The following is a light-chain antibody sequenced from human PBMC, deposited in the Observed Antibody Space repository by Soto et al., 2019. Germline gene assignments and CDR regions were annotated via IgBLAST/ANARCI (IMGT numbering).Light chain of an antibody. CDR1: QTVSSN. Sequence: EVVMTQSPATLSVSPGERATLSCRASQTVSSNLAWYQQKRGQAPRLLIYDSSHRATGVPARFSGSGSGTDFSLIISSLEPEDFAVYYCQQRSVWPLTFGGGTKWIS. J-gene: IGKJ4*01. V-gene: IGKV3-11*01. CDR2: DSS. CDR3: QQRSVWPLT.